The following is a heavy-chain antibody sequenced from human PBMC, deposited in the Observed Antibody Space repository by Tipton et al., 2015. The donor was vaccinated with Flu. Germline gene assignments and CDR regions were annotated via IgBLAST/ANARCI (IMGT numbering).Heavy chain of an antibody. V-gene: IGHV3-23*01. J-gene: IGHJ5*02. CDR1: GFTFSRYA. D-gene: IGHD4-11*01. CDR3: ARRDFTNYVSDPKNWFDP. CDR2: ISGGGAIT. Sequence: SLRLSCEASGFTFSRYAMSWVRQAPGKGLEWVSGISGGGAITYFADSVKGRFTISRDNSKNTLVLQMNSPRAEDTAVYYCARRDFTNYVSDPKNWFDPWGQGTLVTVSS.